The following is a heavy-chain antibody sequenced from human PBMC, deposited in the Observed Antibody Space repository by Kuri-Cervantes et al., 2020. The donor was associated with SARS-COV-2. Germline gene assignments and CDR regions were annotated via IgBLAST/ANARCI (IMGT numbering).Heavy chain of an antibody. Sequence: LRLSCTVSGGSISSGSYYWSWIRQPAGKGLEWIGHIYTSGSTNYNPSLKSRVTISVDTSKNQFSLKLSSVTAADTAVYYCARTSEMGYYFDYWGQGTLVTVSS. CDR2: IYTSGST. CDR1: GGSISSGSYY. J-gene: IGHJ4*02. D-gene: IGHD2-8*01. CDR3: ARTSEMGYYFDY. V-gene: IGHV4-61*09.